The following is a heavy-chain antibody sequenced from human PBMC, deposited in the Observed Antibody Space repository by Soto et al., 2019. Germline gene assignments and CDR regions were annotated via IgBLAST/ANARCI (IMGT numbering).Heavy chain of an antibody. D-gene: IGHD2-15*01. Sequence: QVQLVQSGAEVKKPGSSVKVSCKASGGTFSSYAISWVRQAPGQGLEWMGGIIPIFGTANYAQKFQGRVTITADESTSTAYMELRSMRSEDTAVYYCADGGSCHRGYYYYYGMDVWGQGTTVTVSS. V-gene: IGHV1-69*01. J-gene: IGHJ6*02. CDR3: ADGGSCHRGYYYYYGMDV. CDR2: IIPIFGTA. CDR1: GGTFSSYA.